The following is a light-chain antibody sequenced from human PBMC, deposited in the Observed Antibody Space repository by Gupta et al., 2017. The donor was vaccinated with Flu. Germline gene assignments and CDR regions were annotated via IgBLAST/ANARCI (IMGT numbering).Light chain of an antibody. CDR2: EVN. Sequence: QSALTQPASVSGSPGQSITSSCTGTISDIGAYDYVSWYQQHPGKAPKLVTYEVNNRPSGVSHRFSGSKSGNTASLSISGLQAEDEADYYCSSFTTSSTWVFGGGTKLTVL. J-gene: IGLJ3*02. CDR3: SSFTTSSTWV. V-gene: IGLV2-14*03. CDR1: ISDIGAYDY.